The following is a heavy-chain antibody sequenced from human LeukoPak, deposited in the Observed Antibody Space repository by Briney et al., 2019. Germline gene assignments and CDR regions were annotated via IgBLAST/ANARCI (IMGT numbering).Heavy chain of an antibody. CDR1: GGSVSRGDYD. Sequence: SQTLSLTCTVSGGSVSRGDYDWSWIRQPPGKGLEWIGYIYYSGSTYYNPSLKSRVTISVDTSKNQFSLKLSSVTAADTAVYYCARWDYYDSSGYDDAFDIWGQGTMVTVSS. D-gene: IGHD3-22*01. CDR2: IYYSGST. V-gene: IGHV4-30-4*08. J-gene: IGHJ3*02. CDR3: ARWDYYDSSGYDDAFDI.